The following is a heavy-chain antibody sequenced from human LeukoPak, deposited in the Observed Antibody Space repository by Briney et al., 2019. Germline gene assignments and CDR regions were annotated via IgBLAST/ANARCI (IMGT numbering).Heavy chain of an antibody. CDR3: ARADYDYVWGSYRYYYFDY. J-gene: IGHJ4*02. Sequence: PSETLSLTCTVSGGSISSGGYYWSWIRQHPGKGLEWIGYIYYSGSTYYNPSLKSRVTISVDTSKKQFSLKLSSVTAADTAVYYCARADYDYVWGSYRYYYFDYWGQGTLVTVSS. CDR1: GGSISSGGYY. V-gene: IGHV4-30-4*08. D-gene: IGHD3-16*02. CDR2: IYYSGST.